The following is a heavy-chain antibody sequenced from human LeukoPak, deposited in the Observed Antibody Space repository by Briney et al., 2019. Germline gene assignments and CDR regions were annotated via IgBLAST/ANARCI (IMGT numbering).Heavy chain of an antibody. J-gene: IGHJ4*02. D-gene: IGHD6-19*01. CDR2: ISSSDTYT. Sequence: GGPLRLSCAASGFTFSDYYMSCIRKAPGKGLEWVSYISSSDTYTNYADSVKGRFTISRDNAKNSPYLQMNSLRAEDTAVYYCARGPYSSGSSADYWGQGTLVTVSS. CDR1: GFTFSDYY. V-gene: IGHV3-11*06. CDR3: ARGPYSSGSSADY.